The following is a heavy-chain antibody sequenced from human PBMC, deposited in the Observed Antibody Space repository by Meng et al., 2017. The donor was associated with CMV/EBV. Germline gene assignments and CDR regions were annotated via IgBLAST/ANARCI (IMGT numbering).Heavy chain of an antibody. CDR2: INHSGST. Sequence: VQLQGVVEGPVKPSKALSLASGVYGASYSGYYGSWFRQPPGKGLEWIGEINHSGSTNYNPSLKSRVTISVDTSKNQFSLKLSSVTAADTAVYYCARGVGGWFDPWGQGTLVTVSS. J-gene: IGHJ5*02. V-gene: IGHV4-34*01. D-gene: IGHD1-26*01. CDR1: GASYSGYY. CDR3: ARGVGGWFDP.